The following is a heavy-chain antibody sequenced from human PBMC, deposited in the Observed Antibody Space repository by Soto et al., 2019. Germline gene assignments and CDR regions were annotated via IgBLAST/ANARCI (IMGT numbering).Heavy chain of an antibody. Sequence: SETLSLTCAVSGGSISSGGYSWSWIRQPPGKGLEWIGYIYHSGSTYYNPSLKSRVTISVDRSKNQFSLKLSSVTAADTAVYYCARDSGITIFGVVIKLYYWGQGTLVTVSS. V-gene: IGHV4-30-2*01. J-gene: IGHJ4*02. CDR2: IYHSGST. CDR3: ARDSGITIFGVVIKLYY. D-gene: IGHD3-3*01. CDR1: GGSISSGGYS.